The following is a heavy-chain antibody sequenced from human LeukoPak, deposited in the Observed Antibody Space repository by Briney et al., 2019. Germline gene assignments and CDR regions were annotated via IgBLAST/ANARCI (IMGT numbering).Heavy chain of an antibody. Sequence: SETLSLTCTVSGGSISSYYWSWIRQPPGKGREWIGYIYYSGSTNYNPSLKSRVTISVNTSKNQFSLKLSSVTAADTAVYYCAREGSVARPFDYWGQGTLVTVSS. V-gene: IGHV4-59*01. D-gene: IGHD6-6*01. CDR1: GGSISSYY. CDR3: AREGSVARPFDY. CDR2: IYYSGST. J-gene: IGHJ4*02.